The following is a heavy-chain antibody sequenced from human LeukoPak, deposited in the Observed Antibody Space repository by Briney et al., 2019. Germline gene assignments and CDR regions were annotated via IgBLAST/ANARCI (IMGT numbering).Heavy chain of an antibody. CDR1: GGSISSYY. CDR3: ARHKNRGYSYGPSLYYYGMDV. V-gene: IGHV4-59*01. J-gene: IGHJ6*02. CDR2: IYYSGST. D-gene: IGHD5-18*01. Sequence: SETLSLTCTVSGGSISSYYWSWIRQPPGKGLEWIGYIYYSGSTNYNPSLKSRVTISVDTSKNQSSLKLSSVTAADTAVYYCARHKNRGYSYGPSLYYYGMDVWGQGTTVTVSS.